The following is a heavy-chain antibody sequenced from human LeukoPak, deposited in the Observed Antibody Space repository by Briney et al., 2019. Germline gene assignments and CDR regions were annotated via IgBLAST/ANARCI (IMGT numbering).Heavy chain of an antibody. D-gene: IGHD3-10*01. Sequence: GGSLRLSCAASGFTFSRYWMDWVRQAPGKGLEWVASIKSDGSDKYYVDSVKGRFTVSKDNAKNSLYLQMNSLRAEDTAIYYCARGPYYNPSDAFDLWGQGTVVTVFS. V-gene: IGHV3-7*05. CDR2: IKSDGSDK. J-gene: IGHJ3*01. CDR1: GFTFSRYW. CDR3: ARGPYYNPSDAFDL.